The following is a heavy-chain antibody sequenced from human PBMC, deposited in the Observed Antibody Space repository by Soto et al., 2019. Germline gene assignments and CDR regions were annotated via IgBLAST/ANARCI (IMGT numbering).Heavy chain of an antibody. CDR1: GFTVSSNY. D-gene: IGHD2-21*02. J-gene: IGHJ3*02. CDR3: ARAGDCGGDCYSGAFDI. V-gene: IGHV3-53*01. CDR2: IYSGGST. Sequence: GGSLRLSCAASGFTVSSNYMSWARQAPGKGLEWVSVIYSGGSTYYADSVKGRFTISRDNSKNTLYLQMNSLRAEDTAVYYCARAGDCGGDCYSGAFDIWGQGTMVTVSS.